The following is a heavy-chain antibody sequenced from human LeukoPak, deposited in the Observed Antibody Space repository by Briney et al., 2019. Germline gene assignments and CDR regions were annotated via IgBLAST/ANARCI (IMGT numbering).Heavy chain of an antibody. J-gene: IGHJ6*02. CDR3: VKEETYRSAYYPLDV. CDR1: GHTFSGSG. Sequence: GGSLRLSCAASGHTFSGSGMHWVRQAPGKGLERVAVISYDGSEKYYVDSVKGRFTISRDNSKNTLYLQMNSLRAEDAAVYYCVKEETYRSAYYPLDVWGQGTTVTVSS. D-gene: IGHD3-22*01. V-gene: IGHV3-30*18. CDR2: ISYDGSEK.